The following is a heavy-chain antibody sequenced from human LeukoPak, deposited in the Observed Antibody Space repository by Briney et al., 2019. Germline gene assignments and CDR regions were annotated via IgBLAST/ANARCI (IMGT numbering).Heavy chain of an antibody. Sequence: GASVKVSCKVSGYTLTELSMHWVRQAPGKGLEWMGGFDLEDGETIYAQKLQGRVTMTEDTSTDTAYMELSSLRSEDTPVYYCATAKYSSGWYGAFDIWGQGTMVTVSS. D-gene: IGHD6-19*01. CDR1: GYTLTELS. CDR2: FDLEDGET. V-gene: IGHV1-24*01. CDR3: ATAKYSSGWYGAFDI. J-gene: IGHJ3*02.